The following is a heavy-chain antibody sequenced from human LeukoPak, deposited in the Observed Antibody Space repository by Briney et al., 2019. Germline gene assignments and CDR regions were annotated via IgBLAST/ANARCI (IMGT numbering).Heavy chain of an antibody. D-gene: IGHD7-27*01. CDR3: ARDTQFSLTGDR. CDR2: ISSSSSTI. Sequence: GGSLRLSCAPSGFTFSSYSMNWVRQAPGKGLEWVSYISSSSSTIYYADSVKGRFTISRDNAKDSLYLQMNSLRDEGTAVYYCARDTQFSLTGDRGGQGTLVTVSS. V-gene: IGHV3-48*02. J-gene: IGHJ4*02. CDR1: GFTFSSYS.